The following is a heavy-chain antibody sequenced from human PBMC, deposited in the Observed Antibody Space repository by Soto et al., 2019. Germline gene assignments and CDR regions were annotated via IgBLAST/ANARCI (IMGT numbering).Heavy chain of an antibody. CDR1: GGTFSSYT. J-gene: IGHJ5*02. Sequence: QVQLVQSGAEVKKPGSSVKVSCKASGGTFSSYTISWVRQAPGQGLEWMGRIIPILGIAKYAQKFQGRVTITADKSTSTAYMELSSLRAEDTAVYYCARDRSMGSGCDNWFDPWGQGTLVTVSS. V-gene: IGHV1-69*08. D-gene: IGHD6-19*01. CDR3: ARDRSMGSGCDNWFDP. CDR2: IIPILGIA.